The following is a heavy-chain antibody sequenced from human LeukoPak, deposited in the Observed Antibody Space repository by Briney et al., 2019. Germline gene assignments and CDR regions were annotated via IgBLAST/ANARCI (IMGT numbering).Heavy chain of an antibody. Sequence: GGSLRLSCAASGFTFSSYWMHWVRQAPGKGLEWVSSISSTTNYIYYPDSVKGRFTISRDNAKNSLYLQMNSLRAEDTAVYYCARVAYCSSSTCRNYFDYWGQGTLVTVSS. CDR2: ISSTTNYI. J-gene: IGHJ4*02. CDR1: GFTFSSYW. D-gene: IGHD2-2*01. CDR3: ARVAYCSSSTCRNYFDY. V-gene: IGHV3-21*01.